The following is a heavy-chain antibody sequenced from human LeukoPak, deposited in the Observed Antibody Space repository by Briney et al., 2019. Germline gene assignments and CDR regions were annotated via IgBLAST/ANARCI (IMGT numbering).Heavy chain of an antibody. J-gene: IGHJ2*01. D-gene: IGHD6-13*01. CDR3: AGCIAAAGTHTFDL. Sequence: TPSETLSLTCAVYGGSFSGYYWSWIRQPPGKGLEWIGEINHSGSTNYNPSLKSRVTMSVDTSKNQFSLKLSSVTAADTAVYYCAGCIAAAGTHTFDLWGRGTLVTVSS. CDR1: GGSFSGYY. V-gene: IGHV4-34*01. CDR2: INHSGST.